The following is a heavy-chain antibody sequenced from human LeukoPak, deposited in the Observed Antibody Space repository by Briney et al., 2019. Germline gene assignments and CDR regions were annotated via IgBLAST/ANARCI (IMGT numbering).Heavy chain of an antibody. D-gene: IGHD6-13*01. J-gene: IGHJ6*02. V-gene: IGHV3-13*01. CDR2: IGTAGDT. Sequence: GGSLRLSCAASGFTFSSYDMHWVRQATGKGLEWVSAIGTAGDTYYPGSVKGRFTISRENAKNSLYLQMNSLRAEDTAVYYCAKKYSSSWYNWYYYGTDVWGQGTTVTVSS. CDR3: AKKYSSSWYNWYYYGTDV. CDR1: GFTFSSYD.